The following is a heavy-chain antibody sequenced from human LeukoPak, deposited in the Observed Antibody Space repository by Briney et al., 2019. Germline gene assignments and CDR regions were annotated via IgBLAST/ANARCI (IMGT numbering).Heavy chain of an antibody. D-gene: IGHD6-6*01. CDR2: IIPIFGTA. CDR3: ARGLTPTSSPYGY. J-gene: IGHJ4*02. Sequence: SVKVSCKASGYTFTSYAISWVRQAPGQGLEWMGGIIPIFGTANYAQKFQGRVTITADESTSTAYMELSSLRSEDTAVYYCARGLTPTSSPYGYWGQGTLVTVSS. V-gene: IGHV1-69*13. CDR1: GYTFTSYA.